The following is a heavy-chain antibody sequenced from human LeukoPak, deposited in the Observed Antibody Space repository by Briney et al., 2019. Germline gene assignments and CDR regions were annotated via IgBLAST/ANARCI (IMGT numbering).Heavy chain of an antibody. V-gene: IGHV1-69*13. CDR1: GGTFSSYA. CDR2: IIPIFGTA. J-gene: IGHJ6*02. Sequence: SVKVSCKASGGTFSSYAISWVRQAPGQGLEWMGGIIPIFGTANYAQKFQGRVTITADESTSTAYMELSSLRSEDTAVYYCARDYPTPYGMGVWGQGTTVTVSS. CDR3: ARDYPTPYGMGV.